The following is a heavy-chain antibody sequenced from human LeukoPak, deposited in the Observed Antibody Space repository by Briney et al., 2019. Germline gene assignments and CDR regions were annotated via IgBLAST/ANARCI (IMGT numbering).Heavy chain of an antibody. Sequence: GESLKISCKGSGYTFTTYWIAWVRQMPGEGLEWMGIIYPGDSETRYSPSFQGQVTILADNSITTAYLRWGSLKASDTAMYYCTRSPRDGYHDAFDIWGQGTMGTV. CDR2: IYPGDSET. CDR3: TRSPRDGYHDAFDI. V-gene: IGHV5-51*01. J-gene: IGHJ3*02. CDR1: GYTFTTYW. D-gene: IGHD5-24*01.